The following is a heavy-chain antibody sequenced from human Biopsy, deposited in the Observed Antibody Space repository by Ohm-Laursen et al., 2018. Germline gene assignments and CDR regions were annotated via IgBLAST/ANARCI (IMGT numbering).Heavy chain of an antibody. D-gene: IGHD2-15*01. V-gene: IGHV3-7*03. CDR2: IKQDGSET. J-gene: IGHJ4*02. CDR1: GFTFSSYW. CDR3: ARARDDFVVVPAAFFDF. Sequence: SLRLSCTASGFTFSSYWMSWVRQAPGKGLEWVANIKQDGSETYFVDSVKGRFTISRDSAKSSLYLRMNSLRAEDTAVYFCARARDDFVVVPAAFFDFWGQGTLVTVSS.